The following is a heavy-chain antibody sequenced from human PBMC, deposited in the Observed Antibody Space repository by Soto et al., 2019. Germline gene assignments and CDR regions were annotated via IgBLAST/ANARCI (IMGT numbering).Heavy chain of an antibody. CDR2: MNPNSGNT. CDR1: GYTFATYD. D-gene: IGHD2-21*01. V-gene: IGHV1-8*01. CDR3: ARSDGSIFIWLDS. Sequence: QVQLVQSGAEVKTPGASVKVSCKASGYTFATYDINWVRQAPGQGLEWMGWMNPNSGNTGYAQKFQGRLTMTGDTALSIAHMQLSSLRNEDTAVYYCARSDGSIFIWLDSWGQGTLVTVSA. J-gene: IGHJ5*01.